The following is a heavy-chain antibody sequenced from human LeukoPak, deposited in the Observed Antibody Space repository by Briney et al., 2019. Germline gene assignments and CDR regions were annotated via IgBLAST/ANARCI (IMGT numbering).Heavy chain of an antibody. CDR1: GASINTDNY. CDR2: VHFSGAT. J-gene: IGHJ4*02. D-gene: IGHD6-19*01. Sequence: SETLSLTCTVSGASINTDNYWDWIRQSPGKGLELIGSVHFSGATHYNPSLKSRVAIALDTSKNQFSLELNSVTAADTAIYYCAKHRMWLVGLDYWGQGTLVTVSS. CDR3: AKHRMWLVGLDY. V-gene: IGHV4-39*01.